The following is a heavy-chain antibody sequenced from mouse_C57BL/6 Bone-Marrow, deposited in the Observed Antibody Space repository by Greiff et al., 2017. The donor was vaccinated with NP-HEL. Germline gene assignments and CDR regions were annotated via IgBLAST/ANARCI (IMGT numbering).Heavy chain of an antibody. CDR3: ARSTMITKGYYAMDY. CDR1: EYEFPSHD. V-gene: IGHV5-2*01. J-gene: IGHJ4*01. D-gene: IGHD2-4*01. Sequence: EVQGVESGGGLVQPGESLKLSCESNEYEFPSHDMSWVRKTPEKRLELVAAINSDGGSTYYPDTMERRFIISRDNTKKTLYLQMSSLRSEDTALYYWARSTMITKGYYAMDYWGQGTSVTVSS. CDR2: INSDGGST.